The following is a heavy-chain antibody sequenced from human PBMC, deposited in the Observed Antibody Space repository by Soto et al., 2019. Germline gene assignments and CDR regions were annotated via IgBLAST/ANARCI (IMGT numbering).Heavy chain of an antibody. Sequence: SETLSLTCTVSGGSISSYQWSWIRQPPGKGLEWIGYIYSSGSTNYNPSLKSRVTISVDTSKNQLSLKLSSVTAADTAVYYCARDNGYKAFDIWGQGTMVTVSS. D-gene: IGHD5-12*01. V-gene: IGHV4-59*01. CDR3: ARDNGYKAFDI. CDR2: IYSSGST. CDR1: GGSISSYQ. J-gene: IGHJ3*02.